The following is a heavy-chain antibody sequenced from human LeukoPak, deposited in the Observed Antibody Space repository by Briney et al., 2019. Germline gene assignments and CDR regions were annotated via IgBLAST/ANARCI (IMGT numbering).Heavy chain of an antibody. CDR2: ISGGAGIT. J-gene: IGHJ3*02. V-gene: IGHV3-23*01. CDR3: ARDRAYPNDVFDI. D-gene: IGHD2-21*01. Sequence: GGSLRLSCAASGFTFSTYAMSWVRQAPGRGLEWVSAISGGAGITWYADTVKGRFTISRDTSKNTLFLQINSLRADDTAVYYCARDRAYPNDVFDIWGQGTMVTVSS. CDR1: GFTFSTYA.